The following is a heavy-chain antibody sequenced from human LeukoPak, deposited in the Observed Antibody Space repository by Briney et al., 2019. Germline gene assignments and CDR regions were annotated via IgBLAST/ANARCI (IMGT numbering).Heavy chain of an antibody. CDR3: TRGRILTGYYFDY. CDR1: GFTFGDYA. CDR2: IRSKAYGGTT. J-gene: IGHJ4*02. D-gene: IGHD3-9*01. Sequence: GGSLRLSCTASGFTFGDYAMSWVRQAPGKGLEGVGFIRSKAYGGTTEYDASVKGRFTISRDDSKSIAYLQMNSLKTEDTDVYYCTRGRILTGYYFDYWGQGTLVTVSS. V-gene: IGHV3-49*04.